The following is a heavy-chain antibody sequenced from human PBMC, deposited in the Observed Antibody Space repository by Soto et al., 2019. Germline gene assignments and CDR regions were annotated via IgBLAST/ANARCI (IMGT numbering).Heavy chain of an antibody. CDR1: GYTFTGYY. V-gene: IGHV1-2*02. Sequence: QVQLVQSGAEVKKPGASVKVSCKASGYTFTGYYMHWVRQAPGQGLEWMGWINPNSGGTNYAQKFQGRVTMTRDTSISNAYMELSRLRSDDTAVYYCARVAVATRRLIGRYYFDYWGQGTLVTVSS. D-gene: IGHD3-22*01. J-gene: IGHJ4*02. CDR2: INPNSGGT. CDR3: ARVAVATRRLIGRYYFDY.